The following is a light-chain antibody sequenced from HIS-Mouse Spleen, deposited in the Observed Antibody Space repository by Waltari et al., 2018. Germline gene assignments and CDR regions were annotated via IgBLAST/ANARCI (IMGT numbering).Light chain of an antibody. V-gene: IGLV2-23*01. CDR2: EGS. CDR1: SSDVGSYNL. J-gene: IGLJ1*01. Sequence: QSSLRQPAVVSGSPGQSVPIPCTGTSSDVGSYNLVSWYQQPPGKAPKLMIYEGSKRPSGVSNRFSGSKSGNTASLTISGLQAEDEADYYCCSYAGSSTYVFGTGTKVTVL. CDR3: CSYAGSSTYV.